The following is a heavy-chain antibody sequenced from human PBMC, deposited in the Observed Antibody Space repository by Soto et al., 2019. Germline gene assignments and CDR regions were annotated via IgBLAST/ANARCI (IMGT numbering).Heavy chain of an antibody. D-gene: IGHD6-19*01. CDR2: ISGSGGST. Sequence: GGSLRLSCAASGFTFSSYAMSWVRKAPGKGLEWVSAISGSGGSTYYADSVKGRFTISRDNSKNTLYLQMNSLGAEDTAVYYCAKCRVAGTDAFDIWGQGTMVTVSS. CDR3: AKCRVAGTDAFDI. J-gene: IGHJ3*02. V-gene: IGHV3-23*01. CDR1: GFTFSSYA.